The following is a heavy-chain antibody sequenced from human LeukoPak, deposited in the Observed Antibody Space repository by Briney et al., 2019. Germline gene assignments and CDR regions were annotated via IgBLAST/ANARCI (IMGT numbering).Heavy chain of an antibody. D-gene: IGHD6-13*01. V-gene: IGHV3-21*01. CDR1: GFTFSSYS. CDR3: ARVGSSSGSTFDY. J-gene: IGHJ4*02. CDR2: ISSSSSYI. Sequence: GGSLRLSCVASGFTFSSYSMNWVRQAPGKGLEWVSFISSSSSYIYYADSVKGRFTISRDNAKNSLYLQMNSLRAEDTAVYYCARVGSSSGSTFDYWGQGTLVTVSS.